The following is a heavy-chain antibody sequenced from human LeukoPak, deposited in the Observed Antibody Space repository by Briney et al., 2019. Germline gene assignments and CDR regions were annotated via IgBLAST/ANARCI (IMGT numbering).Heavy chain of an antibody. D-gene: IGHD4-17*01. CDR2: IYPGDSDT. CDR3: ARGDRDYEYFDL. J-gene: IGHJ2*01. Sequence: GESLHLSCFWSGYSLTTYCIGWVRQMPGKGLEWMGIIYPGDSDTRYSPSFQGQVTISADKSISTPFLQWSSLKPSDTAMYYCARGDRDYEYFDLWGRGTLVSVSS. V-gene: IGHV5-51*01. CDR1: GYSLTTYC.